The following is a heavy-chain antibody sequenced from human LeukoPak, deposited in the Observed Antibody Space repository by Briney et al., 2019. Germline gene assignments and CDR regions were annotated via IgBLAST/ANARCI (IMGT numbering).Heavy chain of an antibody. Sequence: ASVKVSCKASGYTFTKNTINWVRQAPGQGLEWMGWVNTNTGNPTYAQGFTGRFVFSSDTSVSTAYLQIGSLKAEDTAVYYCVTNFDSSGYFGYWGQGTLVTVSS. J-gene: IGHJ4*02. V-gene: IGHV7-4-1*01. CDR2: VNTNTGNP. CDR3: VTNFDSSGYFGY. CDR1: GYTFTKNT. D-gene: IGHD3-22*01.